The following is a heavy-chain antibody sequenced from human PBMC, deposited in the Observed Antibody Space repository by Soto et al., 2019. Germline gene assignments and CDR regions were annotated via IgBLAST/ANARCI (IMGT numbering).Heavy chain of an antibody. CDR1: GDSFISNW. J-gene: IGHJ4*02. V-gene: IGHV5-51*01. CDR2: IYPGDSDT. Sequence: EVQLVQSGAEVKKPGETLKISCKGSGDSFISNWIGWVRQMPGKGLEWMGIIYPGDSDTRYSPSFQGQVTISADTSISTAYLQWSSLKASDTAMYYCASGPDSIGSLYYFDYWGQGTLVTVSS. CDR3: ASGPDSIGSLYYFDY. D-gene: IGHD3-22*01.